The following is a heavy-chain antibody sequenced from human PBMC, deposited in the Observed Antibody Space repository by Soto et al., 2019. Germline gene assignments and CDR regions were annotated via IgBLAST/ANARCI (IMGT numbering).Heavy chain of an antibody. V-gene: IGHV4-59*08. CDR2: IYYSGST. D-gene: IGHD2-21*01. J-gene: IGHJ4*02. Sequence: SETLSLTCTVSGGSISSYYWSWIRQPPGKGLEWIGYIYYSGSTNYNPSLKSRVTISVDTSKNQFSLKLSSVTAADTAVYYWARASYCGGDCYFVFDYGGKGTRVTASS. CDR3: ARASYCGGDCYFVFDY. CDR1: GGSISSYY.